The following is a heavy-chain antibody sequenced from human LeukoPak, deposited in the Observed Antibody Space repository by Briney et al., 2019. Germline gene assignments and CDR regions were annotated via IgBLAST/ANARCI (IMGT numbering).Heavy chain of an antibody. D-gene: IGHD5-18*01. J-gene: IGHJ6*03. V-gene: IGHV4-39*01. CDR2: IYYSGST. CDR3: ASLSPDTAMVYYYYYMDV. Sequence: KPSETLSLACTVSGGSISSSSYYWGWIRQPPGKGLEWIGSIYYSGSTYYNPSLKSRVTISVDTSKNQFSLKLSSVTAADTAVYYCASLSPDTAMVYYYYYMDVWGKGTTVTVSS. CDR1: GGSISSSSYY.